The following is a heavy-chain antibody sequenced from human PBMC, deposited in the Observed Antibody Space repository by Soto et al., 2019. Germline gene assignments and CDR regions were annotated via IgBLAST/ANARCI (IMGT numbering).Heavy chain of an antibody. CDR3: ASFLAAAGTEYWFDP. J-gene: IGHJ5*02. CDR1: GGSISSSNW. D-gene: IGHD6-13*01. V-gene: IGHV4-4*02. CDR2: IYHSGST. Sequence: SETLSLTCAVSGGSISSSNWWSWVRQPPGKGLEWIGEIYHSGSTNYNPSLKSRVTISVDKSKNQFSLKLSSVTAADTAVYYCASFLAAAGTEYWFDPWGQGTLVP.